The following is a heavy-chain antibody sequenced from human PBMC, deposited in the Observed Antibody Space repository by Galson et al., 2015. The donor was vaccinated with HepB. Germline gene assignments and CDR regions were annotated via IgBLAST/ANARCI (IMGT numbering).Heavy chain of an antibody. V-gene: IGHV3-21*01. J-gene: IGHJ4*02. D-gene: IGHD3-22*01. CDR2: ISSSSSYI. CDR3: TPLWYYYDSSGRGGY. CDR1: GFTFSSYS. Sequence: SLRLSCAASGFTFSSYSMNWVRQAPGKGLEWVSSISSSSSYIYYADSVKGRFTISRDNAKNSLYLQMNSLRAEDTAVYYCTPLWYYYDSSGRGGYWGQGTLVTVSS.